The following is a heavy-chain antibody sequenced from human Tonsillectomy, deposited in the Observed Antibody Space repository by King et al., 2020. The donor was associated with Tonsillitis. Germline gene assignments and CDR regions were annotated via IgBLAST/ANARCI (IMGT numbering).Heavy chain of an antibody. J-gene: IGHJ4*02. V-gene: IGHV4-30-4*01. CDR2: IYYSGST. CDR3: ARTYCGGDCWFDF. CDR1: GGSINSDIYY. Sequence: HVQLQESGPGLVKPSQTLSLTCTVSGGSINSDIYYWSWIRQPPGKGLEGIGYIYYSGSTYYNPSLKSRVTISVDTSKNQFSLKLSSVTAADTAVFYCARTYCGGDCWFDFWGQGTLVTVSS. D-gene: IGHD2-21*02.